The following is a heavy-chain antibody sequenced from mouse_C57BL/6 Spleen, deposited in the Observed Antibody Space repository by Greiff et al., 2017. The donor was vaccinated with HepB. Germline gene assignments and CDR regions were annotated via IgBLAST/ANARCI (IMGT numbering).Heavy chain of an antibody. Sequence: EVQLVESGGGLVKPGGSLKLSCAASGFSFSSYAMSWVRQTPEKRLEWVAIISDGGSYTYYPDNVKGRFTISRDNAKNNLYLQMSHLKSEDAAMYYCARGLTGVFAYWGQGTLVTVSA. CDR1: GFSFSSYA. J-gene: IGHJ3*01. V-gene: IGHV5-4*01. CDR2: ISDGGSYT. CDR3: ARGLTGVFAY.